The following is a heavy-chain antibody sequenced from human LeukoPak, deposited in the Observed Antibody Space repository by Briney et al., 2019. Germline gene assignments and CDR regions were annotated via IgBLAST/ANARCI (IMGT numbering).Heavy chain of an antibody. CDR2: ISSSRSYI. Sequence: PGGSLRLSCAASGFTFNSYNMDWVRQAPGKGLEWVSFISSSRSYIYYADSVKGRFTISRDNAKNSLYLQMNSLRAEDTAVYYCARFIAAPYYFDYWGRGTLVTVSS. D-gene: IGHD6-13*01. CDR1: GFTFNSYN. V-gene: IGHV3-21*01. CDR3: ARFIAAPYYFDY. J-gene: IGHJ4*02.